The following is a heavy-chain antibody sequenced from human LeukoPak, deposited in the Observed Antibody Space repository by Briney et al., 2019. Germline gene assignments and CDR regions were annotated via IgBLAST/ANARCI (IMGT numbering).Heavy chain of an antibody. J-gene: IGHJ4*02. Sequence: PGGSLRLSCAASGFTFSSYAMHWVRQAPGKGLEWVAVISYDGSNKYYADSVKGQFTISRDNSKNTLYLQVNSLRAEDTAVYYCSSYPADSPYWGQGTLVTVSS. CDR1: GFTFSSYA. CDR3: SSYPADSPY. CDR2: ISYDGSNK. D-gene: IGHD2-15*01. V-gene: IGHV3-30-3*01.